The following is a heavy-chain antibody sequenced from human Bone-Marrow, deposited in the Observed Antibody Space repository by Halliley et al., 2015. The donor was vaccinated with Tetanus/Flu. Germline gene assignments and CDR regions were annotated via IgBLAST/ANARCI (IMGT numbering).Heavy chain of an antibody. J-gene: IGHJ4*02. Sequence: AVSGFTFSDHNMSWIRQAPGKGLEWLSYISISGGTTYYADSVKGRFTISRDNAKYSLFLQMNSLRAEDTAIYYCATATGYYLDYWGQGTLVNVSS. CDR3: ATATGYYLDY. V-gene: IGHV3-11*01. CDR2: ISISGGTT. CDR1: GFTFSDHN.